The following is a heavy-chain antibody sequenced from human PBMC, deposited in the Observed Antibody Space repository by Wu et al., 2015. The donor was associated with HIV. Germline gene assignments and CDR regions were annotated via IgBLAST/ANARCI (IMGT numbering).Heavy chain of an antibody. J-gene: IGHJ6*03. V-gene: IGHV1-2*02. CDR1: GYTFTGYY. CDR3: ARSLGSGAPAQENFDFWSGEYDYKYYYMDA. CDR2: ISPNSGIT. Sequence: QVYLVQSGAEVKKPGASVKVSCKASGYTFTGYYVQWVRQAPGHGLEWMGWISPNSGITNYAPKFQGRVTMTRDTSINTVYMELRGLKSEDTAVYYCARSLGSGAPAQENFDFWSGEYDYKYYYMDAWGRGTTVTVSS. D-gene: IGHD3-3*01.